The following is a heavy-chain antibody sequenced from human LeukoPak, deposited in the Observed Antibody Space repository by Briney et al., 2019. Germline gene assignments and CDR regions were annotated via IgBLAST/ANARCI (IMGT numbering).Heavy chain of an antibody. J-gene: IGHJ4*02. D-gene: IGHD3-10*01. CDR2: IYGDGTT. V-gene: IGHV3-66*01. CDR3: ARGYGSGSPTNFDY. Sequence: GSLRLSCAASGFTVSSNYMSWVRQAPGKGLEWVSVIYGDGTTYYADSVKGRFTISRDNSKNTLYLQMNSLRAEDTAVYYCARGYGSGSPTNFDYWGQGTLVTVSS. CDR1: GFTVSSNY.